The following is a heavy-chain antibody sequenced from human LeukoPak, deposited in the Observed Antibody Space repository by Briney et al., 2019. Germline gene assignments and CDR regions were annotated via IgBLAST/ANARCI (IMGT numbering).Heavy chain of an antibody. CDR1: GFTFSTYA. CDR2: ISGSGSST. Sequence: GGSLRLSCAASGFTFSTYAMSWVRQAPGKGLEWVSAISGSGSSTYYADSVKGRFTISRDNSKNTPYLQMNSLRAEDTAVYYCARGGTMYYGSGNFDYWGQGTLVTVSS. J-gene: IGHJ4*02. V-gene: IGHV3-23*01. D-gene: IGHD3-10*01. CDR3: ARGGTMYYGSGNFDY.